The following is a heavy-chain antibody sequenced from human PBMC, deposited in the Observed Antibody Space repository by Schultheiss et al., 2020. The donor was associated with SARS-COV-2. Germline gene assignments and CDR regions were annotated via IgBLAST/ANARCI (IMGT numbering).Heavy chain of an antibody. J-gene: IGHJ4*02. V-gene: IGHV1-2*02. CDR2: INPNSGGT. CDR3: ARGGGYYCSGGSCQPN. D-gene: IGHD2-15*01. CDR1: GYTFTGYY. Sequence: ASVKVSCKASGYTFTGYYMHWVRQAPGQGLEWMGWINPNSGGTNYAQKFQGRVTMTRDTSTSTAYMELSRLRSDDTAVYYCARGGGYYCSGGSCQPNWGQGTLVTVSS.